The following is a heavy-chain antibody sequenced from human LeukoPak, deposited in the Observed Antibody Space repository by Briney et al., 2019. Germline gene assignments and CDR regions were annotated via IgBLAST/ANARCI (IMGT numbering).Heavy chain of an antibody. D-gene: IGHD6-13*01. J-gene: IGHJ4*02. CDR1: GGTFSSYA. Sequence: ASVKVSCKASGGTFSSYAISWVRQAPGQGLEWMGGIIPIFGTANYAQKFQGRVTITADKSTSTAYMELSSLRSEDTAVYYCAREIAAAGTSDYWGQGTLVTVSS. CDR2: IIPIFGTA. V-gene: IGHV1-69*06. CDR3: AREIAAAGTSDY.